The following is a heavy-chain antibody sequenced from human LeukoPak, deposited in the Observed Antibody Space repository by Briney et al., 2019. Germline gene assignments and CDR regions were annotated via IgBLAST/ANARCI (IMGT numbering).Heavy chain of an antibody. CDR3: ARVWNDYGDYVPDY. D-gene: IGHD4-17*01. V-gene: IGHV4-31*03. J-gene: IGHJ4*02. CDR1: GGSISSGGYY. CDR2: IYYSGST. Sequence: PSETLSLTCTVSGGSISSGGYYWSWIRQHSGKGLEWIGYIYYSGSTYYNPSLKSRVTISVDTSKNQFSLKLSSVTAADTAVYYCARVWNDYGDYVPDYWGQGTLVTVSS.